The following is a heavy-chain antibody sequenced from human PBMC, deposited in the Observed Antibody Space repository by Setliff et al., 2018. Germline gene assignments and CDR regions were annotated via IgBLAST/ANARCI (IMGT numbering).Heavy chain of an antibody. J-gene: IGHJ6*02. CDR2: IYYSGST. V-gene: IGHV4-59*11. D-gene: IGHD3-22*01. CDR1: GGSISSHY. CDR3: ARGFGYYYDSSGYYFHYGMDV. Sequence: PSETLSLTCTVSGGSISSHYWSWIRQPPGKGLEWIGSIYYSGSTNYNPSLKSRVTISVDTSKNQFSLKLSSVTAADTAVYYCARGFGYYYDSSGYYFHYGMDVWAKGPRSPSP.